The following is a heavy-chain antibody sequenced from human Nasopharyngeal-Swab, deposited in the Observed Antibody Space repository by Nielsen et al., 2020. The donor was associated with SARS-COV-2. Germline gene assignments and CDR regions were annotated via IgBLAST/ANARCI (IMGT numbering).Heavy chain of an antibody. CDR1: GYTFTSYD. CDR3: ASGVVVAATDYGMDV. CDR2: MNPNSGNT. J-gene: IGHJ6*02. Sequence: ASVKVSCKASGYTFTSYDINWVRQATGQGLEWMGWMNPNSGNTGCAQKFQGRVTMTRNTSISTAYMELSSLRSEDAAVYYCASGVVVAATDYGMDVWGQGTTVTVSS. V-gene: IGHV1-8*01. D-gene: IGHD2-15*01.